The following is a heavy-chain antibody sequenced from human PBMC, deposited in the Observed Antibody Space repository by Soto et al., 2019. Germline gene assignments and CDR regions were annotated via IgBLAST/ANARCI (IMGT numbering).Heavy chain of an antibody. CDR2: IYHSGST. D-gene: IGHD3-10*01. CDR3: GGLWFGELLSPP. V-gene: IGHV4-4*02. J-gene: IGHJ5*02. CDR1: VGSISSSNW. Sequence: SETLSLTCAVSVGSISSSNWWSCVRQPPGKGLEWIGEIYHSGSTNYNPSLKSRVTISVDKSKNQFSLKLSSVTAADTAVYYCGGLWFGELLSPPWGQGTLVTVSS.